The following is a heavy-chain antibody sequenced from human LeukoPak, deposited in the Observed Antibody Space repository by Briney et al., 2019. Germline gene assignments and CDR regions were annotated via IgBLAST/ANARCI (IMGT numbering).Heavy chain of an antibody. V-gene: IGHV4-39*07. Sequence: PSETLSLTCTVSGGSISSSSYYWSWIRQPPGKGLEWIGEINHSGSTNYNPSLKSRVTISVDTSKNQFSLKLSSVTAADTAVYYCARVSYYGSGSQNVGEYWGQGTLVTVSS. D-gene: IGHD3-10*01. CDR3: ARVSYYGSGSQNVGEY. CDR2: INHSGST. CDR1: GGSISSSSYY. J-gene: IGHJ4*02.